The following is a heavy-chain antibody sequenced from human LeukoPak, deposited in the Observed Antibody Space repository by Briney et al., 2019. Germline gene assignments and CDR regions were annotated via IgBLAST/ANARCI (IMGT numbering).Heavy chain of an antibody. J-gene: IGHJ4*02. Sequence: ASVKVSCKASGYTFTGSYIHWVRQAPGQGLEWMGWINPNSGGTSFAQKFQGRVTMTRDTSVSTAYMELSRLRSDDTALYYCARETGYCSGGRCYFIYWGQGTLVTVSS. CDR1: GYTFTGSY. D-gene: IGHD2-15*01. V-gene: IGHV1-2*02. CDR2: INPNSGGT. CDR3: ARETGYCSGGRCYFIY.